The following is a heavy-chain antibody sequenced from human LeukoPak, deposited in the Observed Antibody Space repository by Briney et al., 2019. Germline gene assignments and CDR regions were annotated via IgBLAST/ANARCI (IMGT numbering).Heavy chain of an antibody. CDR3: AKDIDYGGAN. D-gene: IGHD4-23*01. V-gene: IGHV3-30*18. CDR1: GFTFSNYG. Sequence: GGSLRLSCAASGFTFSNYGMHWARQAPGKGLEWVALISYDGNNKYYSDSMKGRFTISRDNSKNTLYLQMNSLRAEDTAVYYCAKDIDYGGANWGQGTLVIVSS. CDR2: ISYDGNNK. J-gene: IGHJ4*02.